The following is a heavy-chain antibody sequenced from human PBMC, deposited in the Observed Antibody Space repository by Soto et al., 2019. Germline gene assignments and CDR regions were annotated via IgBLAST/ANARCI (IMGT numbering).Heavy chain of an antibody. D-gene: IGHD2-15*01. CDR3: ARWRDSKRYCSGGSCYSSGNYYYYMDV. CDR1: GYTFTSYG. V-gene: IGHV1-18*01. CDR2: ISAYNGNT. J-gene: IGHJ6*03. Sequence: ASVKVSCKASGYTFTSYGISWVRQAPGQGLEWMGWISAYNGNTNYAQKLQGRVTMTTDTSTSTAYMELRSLRSDDTAVYYCARWRDSKRYCSGGSCYSSGNYYYYMDVWGKGTTVTVSS.